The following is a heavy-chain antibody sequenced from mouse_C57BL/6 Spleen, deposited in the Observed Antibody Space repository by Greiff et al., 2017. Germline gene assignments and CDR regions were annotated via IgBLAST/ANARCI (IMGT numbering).Heavy chain of an antibody. V-gene: IGHV5-4*01. CDR3: ARDRDNWYFDV. D-gene: IGHD3-1*01. J-gene: IGHJ1*03. Sequence: EVQLQQSGGGLVKPGGSLKLSCAASGFTFSSYAMSWVRQTPEKRLEWVATISDGGSYTYYPDNVKGRFTISRDNAKNNLYLQMSHLKSEDTAMYYCARDRDNWYFDVWGTGTTVTVSS. CDR2: ISDGGSYT. CDR1: GFTFSSYA.